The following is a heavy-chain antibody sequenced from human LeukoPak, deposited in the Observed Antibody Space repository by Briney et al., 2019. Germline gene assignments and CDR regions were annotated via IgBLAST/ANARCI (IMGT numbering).Heavy chain of an antibody. CDR1: GFSFRGYY. CDR2: ISSCSIYT. Sequence: GGSLRLSCEASGFSFRGYYMSWIRQAPGRGLEWVSDISSCSIYTNYADSVKGRFTISRDDAKNSLYLQMNSLRAEDTAVYYCARGRYNSGYWGQGTLVSVSS. V-gene: IGHV3-11*05. CDR3: ARGRYNSGY. J-gene: IGHJ4*02. D-gene: IGHD5-18*01.